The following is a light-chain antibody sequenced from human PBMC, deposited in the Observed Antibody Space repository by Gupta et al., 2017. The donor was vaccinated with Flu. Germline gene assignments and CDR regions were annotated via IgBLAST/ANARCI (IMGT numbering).Light chain of an antibody. CDR1: QSVSSSY. V-gene: IGKV3-20*01. CDR2: GAY. J-gene: IGKJ1*01. CDR3: QQYGSLWT. Sequence: EIVFTQSPGTLSLSPGERATLSCRASQSVSSSYLAWYQQKPGQAPRLLIYGAYSRATGIPDRFSGSGSGTDFTLTISRLEPEDFAVYYCQQYGSLWTFGQGTKVEIK.